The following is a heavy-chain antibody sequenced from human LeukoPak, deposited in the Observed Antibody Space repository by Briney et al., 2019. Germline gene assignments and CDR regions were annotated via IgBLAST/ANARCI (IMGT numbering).Heavy chain of an antibody. CDR1: GFTFSNYG. V-gene: IGHV3-30*18. CDR2: ISYDGSNK. J-gene: IGHJ6*02. Sequence: GRSLRLSCAASGFTFSNYGMHWVRQAPGKGLEWVAFISYDGSNKYYADSVKGRFTISRDNSKNTLYLQMNSLRAEDTAVYYCAKELRYYYGMDVWGQGTTVTVSS. CDR3: AKELRYYYGMDV.